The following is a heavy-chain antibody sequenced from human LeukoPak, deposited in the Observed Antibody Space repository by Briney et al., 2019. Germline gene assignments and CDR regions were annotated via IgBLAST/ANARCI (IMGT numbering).Heavy chain of an antibody. CDR3: AKDWSGSGNFFPRE. Sequence: PGGSLRLSCAASGFSFTSYATYWVRQAPGKGLQWVSGVSGFGGGSTYYADSVKGRFTISRDNSKNTLFLHMNNLRVDDSATYYCAKDWSGSGNFFPREWGQGTLVTVSS. CDR1: GFSFTSYA. D-gene: IGHD3-10*01. CDR2: VSGFGGGST. V-gene: IGHV3-23*01. J-gene: IGHJ4*02.